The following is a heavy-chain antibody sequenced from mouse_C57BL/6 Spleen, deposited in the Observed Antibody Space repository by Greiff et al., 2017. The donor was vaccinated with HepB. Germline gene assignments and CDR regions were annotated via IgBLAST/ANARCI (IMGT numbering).Heavy chain of an antibody. CDR2: ISSGGSYT. V-gene: IGHV5-6*01. D-gene: IGHD4-1*01. J-gene: IGHJ4*01. Sequence: EVKLVDSGGDLVKPGGSLKLSCAASGFTFSSYGMSWVRQTPDKRLEWVATISSGGSYTYYPDSVKGRFTISRDNAKNTLYLQMSSLKSEDTAMYYCARDWDSYAMDYWGQGTSVTVSS. CDR1: GFTFSSYG. CDR3: ARDWDSYAMDY.